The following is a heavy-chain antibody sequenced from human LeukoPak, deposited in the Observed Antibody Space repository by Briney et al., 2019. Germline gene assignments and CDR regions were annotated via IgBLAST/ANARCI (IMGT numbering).Heavy chain of an antibody. V-gene: IGHV3-23*01. Sequence: GGSLRLSCAASGFTFSSYAMSWVRQAPGKGLEWVSAISGSGGSTYYADSVKGRFAISRDNSKNTLYLQMNSLRAEDTAVYYCAKGDSGPPRGFGYFDYWGQGTLVTVSS. CDR3: AKGDSGPPRGFGYFDY. CDR1: GFTFSSYA. CDR2: ISGSGGST. D-gene: IGHD5-12*01. J-gene: IGHJ4*02.